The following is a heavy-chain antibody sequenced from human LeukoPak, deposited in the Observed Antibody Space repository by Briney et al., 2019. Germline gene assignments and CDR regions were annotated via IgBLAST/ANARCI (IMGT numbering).Heavy chain of an antibody. D-gene: IGHD2-15*01. Sequence: ASVKVSCKASGYTFTSYGISWVRQAPGQGLEGMGWISAYNGNTNYAQKLQGRVTITTETSTSTAYMELRSLRSDDTAVYYCAGVDIVVVVAASKADWFDPWGQGTLVTVSS. CDR3: AGVDIVVVVAASKADWFDP. CDR1: GYTFTSYG. V-gene: IGHV1-18*01. CDR2: ISAYNGNT. J-gene: IGHJ5*02.